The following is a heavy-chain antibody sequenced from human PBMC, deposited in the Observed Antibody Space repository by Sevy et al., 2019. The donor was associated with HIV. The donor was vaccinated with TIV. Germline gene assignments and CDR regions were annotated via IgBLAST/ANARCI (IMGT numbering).Heavy chain of an antibody. D-gene: IGHD3-22*01. Sequence: SETLSLTCAVYGGSFSGYYWSWIRQPPGKGLEWIGEINHSGSTNYNPSLKSRVTISVDTSKNQFSLKLSSVTAADTAVYYCARGGDDSTCYYFDYWGQGTLVTVSS. CDR2: INHSGST. V-gene: IGHV4-34*01. CDR3: ARGGDDSTCYYFDY. CDR1: GGSFSGYY. J-gene: IGHJ4*02.